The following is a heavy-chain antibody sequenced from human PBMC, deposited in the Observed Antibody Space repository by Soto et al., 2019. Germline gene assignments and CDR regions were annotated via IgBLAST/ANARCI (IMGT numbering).Heavy chain of an antibody. D-gene: IGHD3-10*01. Sequence: GGSLRLSCAASGFTFSSYGMHWVRQAPGKGLEWVAVISYDGSNKYYADSVKGRFTISRDNSKNTLYLQMNSLRAEDTAVYYCAKYRGNGSGSYRSDYWGQGTLVTVLL. CDR3: AKYRGNGSGSYRSDY. J-gene: IGHJ4*02. CDR2: ISYDGSNK. V-gene: IGHV3-30*18. CDR1: GFTFSSYG.